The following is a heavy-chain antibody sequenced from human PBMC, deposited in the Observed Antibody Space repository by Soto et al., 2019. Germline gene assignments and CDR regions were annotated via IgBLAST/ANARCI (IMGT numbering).Heavy chain of an antibody. CDR1: GFTFSSYA. CDR2: ISGSGGST. J-gene: IGHJ6*02. V-gene: IGHV3-23*01. CDR3: AKDNQVGGCCYYYGMDV. Sequence: HPGGSLRLSCVASGFTFSSYAMSWVRQAPGKGLEWVSAISGSGGSTYYADSVKGRFTISRDNSKNTLYLQMNSLRAEDTAVYYCAKDNQVGGCCYYYGMDVWGQGTTVTVSS. D-gene: IGHD2-15*01.